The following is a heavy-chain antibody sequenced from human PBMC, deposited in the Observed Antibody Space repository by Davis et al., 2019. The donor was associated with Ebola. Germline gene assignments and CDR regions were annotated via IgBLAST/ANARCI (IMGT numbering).Heavy chain of an antibody. V-gene: IGHV4-34*01. CDR2: ISQGGIT. CDR3: ARTAMTSISDSGLGYNYFDP. J-gene: IGHJ5*02. Sequence: SQTLSLTCAVYGGSFRGYFWSWIRQPPGKGLEWIGQISQGGITNYNPSLKSRVTISMDTSSNQFFLRLDSVTAADTAVFYCARTAMTSISDSGLGYNYFDPWGQGTLVTVST. D-gene: IGHD2-21*02. CDR1: GGSFRGYF.